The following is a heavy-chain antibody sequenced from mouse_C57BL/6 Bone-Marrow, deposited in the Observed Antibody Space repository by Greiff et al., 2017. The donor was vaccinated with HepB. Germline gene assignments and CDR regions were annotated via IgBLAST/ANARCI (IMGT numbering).Heavy chain of an antibody. CDR2: INPSTGGT. CDR3: ARSAWFAY. J-gene: IGHJ3*01. Sequence: EVQLQQSGPELVKPGASVKISCKASGYSFTGYYMNWVKQSPEKSLEWIGEINPSTGGTTYNQKFKAKATLTVDKSSSTAYMQLKSLTSEDSAVYYCARSAWFAYWGQGTPVTVSA. CDR1: GYSFTGYY. V-gene: IGHV1-42*01.